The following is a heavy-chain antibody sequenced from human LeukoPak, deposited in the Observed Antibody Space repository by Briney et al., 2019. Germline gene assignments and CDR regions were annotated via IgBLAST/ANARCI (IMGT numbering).Heavy chain of an antibody. CDR2: ICGSGGST. CDR1: GFTFSSYA. J-gene: IGHJ1*01. D-gene: IGHD3-10*01. V-gene: IGHV3-23*01. Sequence: GGALRLSRSASGFTFSSYALSWVRQAPGEGVEWVSPICGSGGSTYYADSVKGRFTISRDNSKNTLYLQMNSLRAEDTAVYYCAKDQGGYGSGSYYIRAEYFQHWGQGTLVTVSS. CDR3: AKDQGGYGSGSYYIRAEYFQH.